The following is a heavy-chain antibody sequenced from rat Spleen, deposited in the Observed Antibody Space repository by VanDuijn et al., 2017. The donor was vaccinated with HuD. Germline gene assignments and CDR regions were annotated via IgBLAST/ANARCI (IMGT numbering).Heavy chain of an antibody. CDR1: GFTFSNYY. CDR3: TRDRILRSTGFDY. Sequence: EVQLVESGGDLVQPGRSLKLSCAASGFTFSNYYMAWVRQAPTKGLEWVATISYDGSSTYYRDSVKGRFTISRDNAKNSLYLQMDSLRSEDTATYYCTRDRILRSTGFDYWGQGVMVTVSS. CDR2: ISYDGSST. J-gene: IGHJ2*01. V-gene: IGHV5-29*01. D-gene: IGHD1-6*01.